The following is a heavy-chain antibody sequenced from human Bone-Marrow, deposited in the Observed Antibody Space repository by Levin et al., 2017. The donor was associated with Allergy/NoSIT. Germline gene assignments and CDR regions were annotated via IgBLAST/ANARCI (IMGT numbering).Heavy chain of an antibody. CDR2: IIPIFGTA. CDR3: AREDRYCSGGSCYSGWFDP. Sequence: SVKVSCKASGGTFSSYAISWVRQAPGQGLEWMGGIIPIFGTANYAQKFQGRVTITADESTSTAYMELSSLRSEDTAVYYCAREDRYCSGGSCYSGWFDPWGQGTLVTVSS. J-gene: IGHJ5*02. CDR1: GGTFSSYA. V-gene: IGHV1-69*13. D-gene: IGHD2-15*01.